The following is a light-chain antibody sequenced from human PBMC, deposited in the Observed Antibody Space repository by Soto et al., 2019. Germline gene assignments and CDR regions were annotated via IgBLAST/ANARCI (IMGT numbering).Light chain of an antibody. V-gene: IGKV3-20*01. J-gene: IGKJ2*01. CDR1: QSVSSSY. CDR3: QQYGSSPQT. Sequence: EIVLTQSPGTLSLSPGERATLSCRASQSVSSSYLAWYQQKLGQAPRLLIYGASSRATGIPDRFSGSGSGTDFTLTISRLEPEDFAVYYCQQYGSSPQTFGQGTKLDIK. CDR2: GAS.